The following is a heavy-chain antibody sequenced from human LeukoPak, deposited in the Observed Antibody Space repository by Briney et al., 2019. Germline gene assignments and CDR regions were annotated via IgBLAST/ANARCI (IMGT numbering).Heavy chain of an antibody. Sequence: ASVKVSCKASGYTFTGYYMHWVRQAPGQGLEWMGWINPDSGGTNYAQKFQGRVTMTRDTSTSTAYVEMSRLRSDDTAVYYCARGGGILEWLQIYWGQGTLVTVSS. D-gene: IGHD3-3*01. CDR3: ARGGGILEWLQIY. CDR2: INPDSGGT. V-gene: IGHV1-2*02. J-gene: IGHJ4*02. CDR1: GYTFTGYY.